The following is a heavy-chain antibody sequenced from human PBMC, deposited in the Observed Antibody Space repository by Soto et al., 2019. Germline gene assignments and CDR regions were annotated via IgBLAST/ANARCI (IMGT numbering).Heavy chain of an antibody. Sequence: EVQLLESGGGLVQPGGSLRLSCAASGFTFSSYAMSWVRPAPGKGLEWVSAISGSGGSTYYADTVKGRFTISRDNSKHTLYMKMNSLRAEDTAVYYCTYSGYADYYYYYYMDVWGKGTTVT. D-gene: IGHD5-12*01. J-gene: IGHJ6*03. CDR2: ISGSGGST. V-gene: IGHV3-23*01. CDR1: GFTFSSYA. CDR3: TYSGYADYYYYYYMDV.